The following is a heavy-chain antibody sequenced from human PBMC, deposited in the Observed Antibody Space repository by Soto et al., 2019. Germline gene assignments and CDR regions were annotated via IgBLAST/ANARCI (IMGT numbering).Heavy chain of an antibody. V-gene: IGHV3-30*18. D-gene: IGHD5-18*01. J-gene: IGHJ4*02. CDR1: GFTFSSYG. CDR2: ISYDGSNT. Sequence: QVQLVESGGGVVQPGRSLRLSCAASGFTFSSYGMHWVRQAPGKGLEWVAVISYDGSNTNYADSVKGRFTISRDNSKNTLYLQMNSLRTEDTAVYYCAKSPQATWIQLPVDWGQGILVTVSS. CDR3: AKSPQATWIQLPVD.